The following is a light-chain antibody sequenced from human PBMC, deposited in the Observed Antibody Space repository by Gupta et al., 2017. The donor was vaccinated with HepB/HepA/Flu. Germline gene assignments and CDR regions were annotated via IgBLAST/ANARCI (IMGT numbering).Light chain of an antibody. V-gene: IGKV1-12*01. CDR3: QQGNSFPWT. Sequence: DIQMTQSPSSVSAFVGDRVTITCRASQDISSWLAWYQQKPGKAPKLLIYSASSLQSGVPSRFSGSGSGTDFTLTISSLQPEDFARYYCQQGNSFPWTFGQGTKVEIK. CDR1: QDISSW. J-gene: IGKJ1*01. CDR2: SAS.